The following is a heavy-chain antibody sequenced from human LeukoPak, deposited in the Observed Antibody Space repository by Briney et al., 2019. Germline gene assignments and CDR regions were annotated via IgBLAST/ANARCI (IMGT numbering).Heavy chain of an antibody. D-gene: IGHD1-7*01. CDR3: ARGGDGITGTNGMDV. V-gene: IGHV3-13*01. Sequence: RSGGSLRLSCAASGFTFSSYDMHWVRQATGKGLEWVSAIGTAGDTYYPGSVKGRFTISRENAKNSLYLQMNSLRAGDTAVYYCARGGDGITGTNGMDVWGEGTTVTVSS. J-gene: IGHJ6*04. CDR1: GFTFSSYD. CDR2: IGTAGDT.